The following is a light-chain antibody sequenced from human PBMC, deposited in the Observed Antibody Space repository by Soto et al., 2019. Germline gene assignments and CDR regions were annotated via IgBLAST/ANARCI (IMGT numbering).Light chain of an antibody. CDR2: GAS. CDR3: QQYGSSPIT. V-gene: IGKV3-20*01. J-gene: IGKJ5*01. CDR1: QSVSSSY. Sequence: TALTQAPGTVSLSPGERATLSCRACQSVSSSYLAWYQQKPGQAPRLLIYGASTRATGIPDRFSGSGSETDFTLNISRLESEDFAVFYCQQYGSSPITFGQGTRLEI.